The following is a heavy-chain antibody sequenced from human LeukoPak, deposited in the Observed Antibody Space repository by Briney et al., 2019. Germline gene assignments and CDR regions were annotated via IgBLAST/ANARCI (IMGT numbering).Heavy chain of an antibody. CDR3: ARDHYDILTGYYGAFDI. D-gene: IGHD3-9*01. CDR1: GFTFNNYA. V-gene: IGHV3-33*08. CDR2: IWYDGSNK. J-gene: IGHJ3*02. Sequence: GGSLRLSCAASGFTFNNYAMTWVRQAPGKGLEWVAAIWYDGSNKYYADSVKGRFTISRDNSKNTLYLQMNSLRAEDTAVYYCARDHYDILTGYYGAFDIWGQGTMVTVSS.